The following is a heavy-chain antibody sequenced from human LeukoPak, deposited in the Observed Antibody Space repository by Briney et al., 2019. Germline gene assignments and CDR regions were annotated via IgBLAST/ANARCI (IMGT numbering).Heavy chain of an antibody. CDR3: AREVGRDIYFDY. D-gene: IGHD2-15*01. Sequence: GGSLRLSCAASGFTFSSYSMNWVRQAPGKGLEWVSSISSSSSYIYYADSVKGRFTISRDNAKNSLYLQMNSLRAEDTAVYYCAREVGRDIYFDYWGQGTLVTVSS. CDR2: ISSSSSYI. V-gene: IGHV3-21*01. CDR1: GFTFSSYS. J-gene: IGHJ4*02.